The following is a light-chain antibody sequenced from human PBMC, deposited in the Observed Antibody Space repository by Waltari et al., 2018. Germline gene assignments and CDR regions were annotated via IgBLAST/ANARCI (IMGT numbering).Light chain of an antibody. J-gene: IGKJ2*01. CDR2: WAS. V-gene: IGKV4-1*01. Sequence: DIVMTQSPDSLSVSLGERATINCKSSQSVLYTSNYHNYLAWYQQKPGQPPKLLLYWASTRESGVPDRFSGSGSVTDFTLSISTLQAEDVAVYYCQQYYSAPYTFGQGTRLEIK. CDR1: QSVLYTSNYHNY. CDR3: QQYYSAPYT.